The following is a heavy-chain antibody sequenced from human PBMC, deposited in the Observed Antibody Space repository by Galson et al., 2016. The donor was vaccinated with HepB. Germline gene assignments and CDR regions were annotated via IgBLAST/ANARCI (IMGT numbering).Heavy chain of an antibody. CDR3: ASKGKEWLVHGYFDY. J-gene: IGHJ4*02. CDR2: IYHSGST. Sequence: LSLTCNVSGGSISSGSYYWAWIRQPPGKGLEWIATIYHSGSTFFNPSLKSRVTISMDTSNNQLSLKVTSVTAEDTAIYYCASKGKEWLVHGYFDYWGQGTLATVSS. D-gene: IGHD6-19*01. V-gene: IGHV4-39*01. CDR1: GGSISSGSYY.